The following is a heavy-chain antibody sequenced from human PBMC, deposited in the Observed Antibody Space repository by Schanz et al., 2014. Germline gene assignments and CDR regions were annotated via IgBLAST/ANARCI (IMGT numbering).Heavy chain of an antibody. V-gene: IGHV3-48*01. CDR2: ITYNGGTI. CDR1: GITFSSHS. Sequence: EVHLVESGGGLVQPGGSLRLSCAASGITFSSHSFNWVRQAPGKGLEWISYITYNGGTIYYADSVKGRFTISRDNAKNSLYREMNSLRAEDTARYYCARDRRNADLDYWGQGTLVTVSS. J-gene: IGHJ4*02. D-gene: IGHD1-1*01. CDR3: ARDRRNADLDY.